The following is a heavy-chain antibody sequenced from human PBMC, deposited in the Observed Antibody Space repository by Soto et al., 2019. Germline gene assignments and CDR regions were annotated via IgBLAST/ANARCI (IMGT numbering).Heavy chain of an antibody. J-gene: IGHJ6*02. D-gene: IGHD3-3*01. CDR3: SRDGPPTTTGVGPSYTMDV. Sequence: QMQLVQSGAEVKKPGGSVKVSCKASGYTFTSYQMHWVGQAPGQGLEWMGIINPSGGRITYAPRFQGRVMMTRDTSTNTVYMELRSLRSEDTAVYYCSRDGPPTTTGVGPSYTMDVWGQGTTVTVS. CDR2: INPSGGRI. V-gene: IGHV1-46*01. CDR1: GYTFTSYQ.